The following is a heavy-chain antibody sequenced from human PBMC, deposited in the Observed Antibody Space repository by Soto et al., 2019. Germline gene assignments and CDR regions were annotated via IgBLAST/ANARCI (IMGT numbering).Heavy chain of an antibody. Sequence: SETLSLTCTVSGDSISSNNYYWGWIRQPPGKGLEWIGGINYSGSTYYNPSLKSRVTISLDTSKNQVVLTMTNMDPMDTGTYYCAHKGPEDWPLDYWGQGTLVTVSS. V-gene: IGHV4-39*06. CDR3: AHKGPEDWPLDY. J-gene: IGHJ4*02. D-gene: IGHD3-9*01. CDR2: INYSGST. CDR1: GDSISSNNYY.